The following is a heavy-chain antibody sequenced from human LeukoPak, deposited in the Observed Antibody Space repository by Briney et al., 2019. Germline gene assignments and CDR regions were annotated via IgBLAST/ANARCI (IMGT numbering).Heavy chain of an antibody. J-gene: IGHJ4*02. CDR3: AKDILAYYYGSGSYEGFDY. V-gene: IGHV3-23*01. Sequence: PGGSLRLSCAASGFTFSSYAMSWVRQAPGKGLEWASAISGSGGSTYYADSVKGRFTISRDNSKNTLYLQMNSLRAEDTAVYYCAKDILAYYYGSGSYEGFDYWGQGTLVTVSS. CDR1: GFTFSSYA. CDR2: ISGSGGST. D-gene: IGHD3-10*01.